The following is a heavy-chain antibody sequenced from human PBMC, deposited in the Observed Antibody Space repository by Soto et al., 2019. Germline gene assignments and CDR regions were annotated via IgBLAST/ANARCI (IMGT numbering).Heavy chain of an antibody. D-gene: IGHD2-15*01. J-gene: IGHJ5*02. CDR2: IIPIFGTA. Sequence: QVQLVQSGAEVKKPGSSVKVSCKASGGTFSSYAISWVRQAPGQGLEWMGGIIPIFGTANYAQKFQGRFTINADESTSTAYMELSSLRSEDTAVYYCARGRRSRYCSGGSCYWYNWFDPWGQGTLVTVSS. V-gene: IGHV1-69*01. CDR3: ARGRRSRYCSGGSCYWYNWFDP. CDR1: GGTFSSYA.